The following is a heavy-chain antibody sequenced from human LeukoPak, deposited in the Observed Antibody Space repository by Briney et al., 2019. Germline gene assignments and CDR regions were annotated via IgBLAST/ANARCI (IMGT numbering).Heavy chain of an antibody. CDR1: GGTFSSYA. D-gene: IGHD3-10*01. J-gene: IGHJ4*02. CDR2: IIPIFGTA. V-gene: IGHV1-69*06. CDR3: ARENVLLWFGEFGYFDY. Sequence: ASVKVSCKASGGTFSSYAISWVRQAPGQGLEWMGGIIPIFGTANYAQKFQGRVTITADKSPSTAYMELSSLRSEDTAVYYCARENVLLWFGEFGYFDYWGQGTLVTVSS.